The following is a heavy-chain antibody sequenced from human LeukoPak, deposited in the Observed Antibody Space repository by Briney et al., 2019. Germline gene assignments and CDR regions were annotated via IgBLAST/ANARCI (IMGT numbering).Heavy chain of an antibody. CDR3: AMLYDSTGFCFAN. D-gene: IGHD3-22*01. Sequence: GGSLRLSCVASGFTSSDYYMSWVRQTPGKGLEFVSYISGSGDAIYYADSVKGRFTISRDNAKNSLYLQVDSLRAEDTAVYYFAMLYDSTGFCFANCGQGALVTAS. J-gene: IGHJ1*01. CDR1: GFTSSDYY. CDR2: ISGSGDAI. V-gene: IGHV3-11*01.